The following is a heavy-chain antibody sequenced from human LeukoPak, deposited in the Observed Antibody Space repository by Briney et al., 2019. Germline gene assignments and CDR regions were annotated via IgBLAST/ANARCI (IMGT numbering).Heavy chain of an antibody. Sequence: SETLSLTCTVPGGSIATHHRNWIRQTPGKELEWIGNVIASGRTKVNPSLTSRVTLSTSASKNQLSLRLMSVTAADTAVYYCTTIKRGDIFVYFDFWGQGILVTVSS. J-gene: IGHJ4*02. CDR2: VIASGRT. D-gene: IGHD5-18*01. V-gene: IGHV4-59*11. CDR1: GGSIATHH. CDR3: TTIKRGDIFVYFDF.